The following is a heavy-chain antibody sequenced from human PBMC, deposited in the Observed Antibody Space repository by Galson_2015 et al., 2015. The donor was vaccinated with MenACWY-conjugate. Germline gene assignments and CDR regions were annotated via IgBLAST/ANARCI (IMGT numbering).Heavy chain of an antibody. J-gene: IGHJ4*02. CDR1: RFIFSSYG. D-gene: IGHD3/OR15-3a*01. V-gene: IGHV3-30*18. CDR2: ISYDGSDT. Sequence: SLRLSCAASRFIFSSYGMHWVRQAPGKGLEWVAVISYDGSDTYYADSVKGRFTISRDNSKNTMYLQMNSLRTEDTAIYYCAKDGLLGLVIRGYVDNWGQGTLVTVSS. CDR3: AKDGLLGLVIRGYVDN.